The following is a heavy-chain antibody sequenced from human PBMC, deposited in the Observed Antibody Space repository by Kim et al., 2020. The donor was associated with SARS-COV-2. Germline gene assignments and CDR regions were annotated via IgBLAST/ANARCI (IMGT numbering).Heavy chain of an antibody. D-gene: IGHD2-21*01. Sequence: ARKLQGRVTMTTDTSTSTAYMELRSLRSDDTAVYYCARVGPLISAYYFDYWGQGTLVTVSS. V-gene: IGHV1-18*01. J-gene: IGHJ4*02. CDR3: ARVGPLISAYYFDY.